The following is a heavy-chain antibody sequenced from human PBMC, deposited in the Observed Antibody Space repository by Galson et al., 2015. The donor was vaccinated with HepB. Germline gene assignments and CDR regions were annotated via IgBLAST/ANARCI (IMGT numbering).Heavy chain of an antibody. D-gene: IGHD3-3*01. CDR1: GFTFSSYA. CDR3: AKEKDPRTPRSLED. V-gene: IGHV3-23*01. Sequence: SLRLSCAASGFTFSSYAMNWVRQAPGKGLEWVSAISGGGGSTYYADSVKGRFTISRDNSKNTLYLQMNSLRAEDTAVYYCAKEKDPRTPRSLEDGGQGTRVPVSS. CDR2: ISGGGGST. J-gene: IGHJ4*02.